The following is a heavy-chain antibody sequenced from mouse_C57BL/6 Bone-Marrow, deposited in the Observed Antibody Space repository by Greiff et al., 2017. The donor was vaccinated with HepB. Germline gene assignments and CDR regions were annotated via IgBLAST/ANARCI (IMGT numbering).Heavy chain of an antibody. J-gene: IGHJ4*01. CDR3: ARSLTGLLLLRGIYYAMDY. CDR1: GYTFTSYW. CDR2: IYPGSGSH. Sequence: QVQLQQPGAELVKPGASVKMSCKASGYTFTSYWITWVKQRPGQGLERIGDIYPGSGSHNYNEKFKSKATLTVDTASSTAYMQLSSLTSEDSAVYYCARSLTGLLLLRGIYYAMDYWGQGTSVTVSS. D-gene: IGHD1-1*01. V-gene: IGHV1-55*01.